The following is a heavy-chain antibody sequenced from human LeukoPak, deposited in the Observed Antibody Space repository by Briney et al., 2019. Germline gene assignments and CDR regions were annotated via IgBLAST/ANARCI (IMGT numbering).Heavy chain of an antibody. D-gene: IGHD3-3*01. J-gene: IGHJ4*02. CDR1: GFTFSSYS. CDR2: ISSSSGYI. V-gene: IGHV3-21*04. Sequence: PGGSLRLSCAASGFTFSSYSMNWVRQAPGKGLEWVSSISSSSGYIYYADSVKGRFTISRDSAKNSLYLQMNSLRAEDTALYYCAKDRGSGYYTGDFDYWGQGTLVTVSS. CDR3: AKDRGSGYYTGDFDY.